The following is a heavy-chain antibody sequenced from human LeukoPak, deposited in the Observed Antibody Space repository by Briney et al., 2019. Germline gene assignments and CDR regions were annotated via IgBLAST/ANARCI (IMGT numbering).Heavy chain of an antibody. V-gene: IGHV1-2*02. CDR3: ARDGRYSSSWTNWFDP. Sequence: GASVKVSCTASGYTFTGYYMHWVRQAPGQGLEWMGWINPNSGGTNYAQKFQGRVTMTRDTSISTAYMELSRLRSDDTAVYYCARDGRYSSSWTNWFDPWGQGTLVTVSS. CDR1: GYTFTGYY. D-gene: IGHD6-13*01. CDR2: INPNSGGT. J-gene: IGHJ5*02.